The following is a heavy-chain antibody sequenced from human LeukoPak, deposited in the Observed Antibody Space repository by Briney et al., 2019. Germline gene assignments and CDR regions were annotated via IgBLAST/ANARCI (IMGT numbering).Heavy chain of an antibody. Sequence: SVKVSCKASGGTFSSYAISWVRQAPGQGLEWMGRIIPIFGIANYAQKFQGRVTITADKSTSTAYMELSSLRSEDTAVYYCARDLDYLGSSSSTGSYGMDVWGQGTTVTVSS. CDR2: IIPIFGIA. CDR3: ARDLDYLGSSSSTGSYGMDV. D-gene: IGHD2-2*01. J-gene: IGHJ6*02. V-gene: IGHV1-69*04. CDR1: GGTFSSYA.